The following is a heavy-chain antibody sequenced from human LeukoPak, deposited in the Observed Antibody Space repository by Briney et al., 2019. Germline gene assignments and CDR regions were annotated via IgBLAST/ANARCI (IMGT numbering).Heavy chain of an antibody. Sequence: ASVKVSCKASGYTFSSYILNWVRQAPGQGLEWMGWINTYTGNPTYAQGFTGWFVFSLDTSVSTAYLQISSLKAEDTAMYYCARAPFYASDYWGQGTLVTVSS. V-gene: IGHV7-4-1*02. J-gene: IGHJ4*02. CDR3: ARAPFYASDY. D-gene: IGHD3-16*01. CDR1: GYTFSSYI. CDR2: INTYTGNP.